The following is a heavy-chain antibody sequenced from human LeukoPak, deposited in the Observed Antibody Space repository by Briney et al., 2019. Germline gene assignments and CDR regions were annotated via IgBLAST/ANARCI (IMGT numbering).Heavy chain of an antibody. CDR2: ISAYNGNT. J-gene: IGHJ4*02. V-gene: IGHV1-18*01. D-gene: IGHD3-10*01. Sequence: ASVKVSCKASGYTFTRYGISWVRQAPGQALEWMGWISAYNGNTNYAQKLQGRVTMTTDTSTSTAYMELRSLRSDDTAVYYCARDSQRYYYGSGSYSTFDYWGQGTLVTVSS. CDR1: GYTFTRYG. CDR3: ARDSQRYYYGSGSYSTFDY.